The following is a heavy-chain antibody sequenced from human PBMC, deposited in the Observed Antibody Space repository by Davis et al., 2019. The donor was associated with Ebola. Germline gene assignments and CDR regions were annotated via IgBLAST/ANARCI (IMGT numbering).Heavy chain of an antibody. D-gene: IGHD3-10*01. CDR1: GGTFSSYA. J-gene: IGHJ5*02. CDR2: IIAYNGNT. CDR3: ARGITMVRGRDWFDP. V-gene: IGHV1-18*01. Sequence: AASVKVSCKASGGTFSSYAISWVRQAPGQGLEWMGWIIAYNGNTNYAQKLQGSVTITTDTSTSTAYMELRSLRSDDTAVYYCARGITMVRGRDWFDPWGQGTLVTVSS.